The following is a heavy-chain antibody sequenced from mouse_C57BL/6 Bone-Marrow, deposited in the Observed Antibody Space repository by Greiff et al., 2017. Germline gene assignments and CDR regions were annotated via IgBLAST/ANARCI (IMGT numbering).Heavy chain of an antibody. Sequence: QVQLQQSGAELVKPGASVKISCKASGYAFSSYWMNWVKQRPGKGLEWIGQIFPGDGDTNYNGKFKGKATLTADKSSITAYMQLSSLTSEDSAVYFCARSDWFAYWGQGTLVTVSA. CDR2: IFPGDGDT. V-gene: IGHV1-80*01. CDR3: ARSDWFAY. CDR1: GYAFSSYW. J-gene: IGHJ3*01.